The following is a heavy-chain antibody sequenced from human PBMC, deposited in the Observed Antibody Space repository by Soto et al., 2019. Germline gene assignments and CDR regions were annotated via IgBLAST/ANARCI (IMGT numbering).Heavy chain of an antibody. CDR3: AKAVGAVGPYFDY. CDR1: GFTFDDYA. J-gene: IGHJ4*02. Sequence: GGSLRLSCAASGFTFDDYAMHWVRQAPGKGLEWVSGIVWNSGNIGYADSVKGRFTISRDNAKNSLYLQMNSLRAEDTALYYCAKAVGAVGPYFDYWGRGTLVTVSS. D-gene: IGHD6-19*01. CDR2: IVWNSGNI. V-gene: IGHV3-9*01.